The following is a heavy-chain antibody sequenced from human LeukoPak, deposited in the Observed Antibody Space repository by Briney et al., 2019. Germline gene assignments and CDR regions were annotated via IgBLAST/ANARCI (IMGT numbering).Heavy chain of an antibody. Sequence: ASVKVSCKASGYTFTSYDINWVRQAPGQGLEWMGWMNPNSGNTGYAQKFQGRVTMTRNTSISTAYMELSSLRSEDTAVYSCARGSKPPYYDFWSGLSYYYMDVWGKGTTVTVSS. V-gene: IGHV1-8*01. D-gene: IGHD3-3*01. J-gene: IGHJ6*03. CDR3: ARGSKPPYYDFWSGLSYYYMDV. CDR1: GYTFTSYD. CDR2: MNPNSGNT.